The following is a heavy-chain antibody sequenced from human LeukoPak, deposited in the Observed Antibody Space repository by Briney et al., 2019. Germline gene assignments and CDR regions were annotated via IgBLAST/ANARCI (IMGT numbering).Heavy chain of an antibody. Sequence: PGGSLRLSCAASGFTFSSYAVNWLRQAPGEGLEWVSAISPSGGSTYYADSVKGRFTISRDNSQLYLQMTSLRAEDTAVYYCAKGGGGNFPFDYWGQRTLVTVSS. CDR3: AKGGGGNFPFDY. CDR2: ISPSGGST. D-gene: IGHD4-23*01. V-gene: IGHV3-23*01. CDR1: GFTFSSYA. J-gene: IGHJ4*02.